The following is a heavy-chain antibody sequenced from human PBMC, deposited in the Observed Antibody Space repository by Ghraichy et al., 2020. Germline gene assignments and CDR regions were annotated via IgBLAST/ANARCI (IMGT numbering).Heavy chain of an antibody. Sequence: SQTLSLTCAISGDSVSSNSAAWNWIRQSPSRGLEWLGRTYYRSKWYNDYAVSVKSRITINPDTSKNQFSLQLNSVTPEDTAVYYCAREASGYDYGDFYYYYGMDVWGQGTTVTVSS. D-gene: IGHD4-17*01. V-gene: IGHV6-1*01. CDR3: AREASGYDYGDFYYYYGMDV. CDR1: GDSVSSNSAA. J-gene: IGHJ6*02. CDR2: TYYRSKWYN.